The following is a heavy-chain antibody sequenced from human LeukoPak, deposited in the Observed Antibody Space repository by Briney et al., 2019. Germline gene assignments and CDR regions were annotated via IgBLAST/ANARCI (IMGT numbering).Heavy chain of an antibody. V-gene: IGHV3-13*04. CDR3: SRVGSSGWPNYFDS. CDR2: IGTSGDT. CDR1: GFTFSSYD. Sequence: PGGSLRLSCAASGFTFSSYDMHWVGQATGRGLEWVSVIGTSGDTYYAGSVKGRFTISRENAKNSLYLQMNSLTAGDTAVYFCSRVGSSGWPNYFDSWGQGTLVTVSS. J-gene: IGHJ4*02. D-gene: IGHD6-19*01.